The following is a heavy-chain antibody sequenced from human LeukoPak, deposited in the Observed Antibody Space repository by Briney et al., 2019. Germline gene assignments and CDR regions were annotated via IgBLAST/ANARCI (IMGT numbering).Heavy chain of an antibody. Sequence: QPGGSLRLSCAASGFTFSSYAMSWVRQAPGKGLEWVAIISYDGSNKYYADSVKGRFTISRDNSKNTLYLQMNSLRAEDTAVYYCARDRAGIVVVITLDYWGQGTLVTVSS. J-gene: IGHJ4*02. CDR2: ISYDGSNK. D-gene: IGHD3-22*01. CDR1: GFTFSSYA. V-gene: IGHV3-30*04. CDR3: ARDRAGIVVVITLDY.